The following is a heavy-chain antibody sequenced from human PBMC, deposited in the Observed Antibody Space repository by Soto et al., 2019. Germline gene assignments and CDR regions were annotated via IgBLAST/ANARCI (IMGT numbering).Heavy chain of an antibody. CDR1: GGTFSSYA. J-gene: IGHJ5*02. V-gene: IGHV1-69*06. D-gene: IGHD6-19*01. CDR2: IIPIFGTA. Sequence: SVKVSCKASGGTFSSYAISWVRQAPGQGLEWMGGIIPIFGTANYEQKFQGRVTITADKSTSTAYMELSSLRSEDTAVYYCAREGRPGVAGIVADDTGGCFDPWGQGTLVTVSS. CDR3: AREGRPGVAGIVADDTGGCFDP.